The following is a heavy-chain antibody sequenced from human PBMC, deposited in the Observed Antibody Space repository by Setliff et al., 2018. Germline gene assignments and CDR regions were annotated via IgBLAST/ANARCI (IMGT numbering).Heavy chain of an antibody. CDR2: INPDSGGT. CDR3: ARGPSNYDLLTGCDC. Sequence: GASVKVSCKASGYTFTDYYIHWVRQAPGQGLVWMGRINPDSGGTNYAQKFQGRVTMTRDTSITAAYMELSRLRSDDSAVYYCARGPSNYDLLTGCDCWGQGTLVTVSS. CDR1: GYTFTDYY. D-gene: IGHD3-9*01. V-gene: IGHV1-2*06. J-gene: IGHJ4*02.